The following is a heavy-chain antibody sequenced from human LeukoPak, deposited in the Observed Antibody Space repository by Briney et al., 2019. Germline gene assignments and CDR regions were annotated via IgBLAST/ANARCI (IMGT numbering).Heavy chain of an antibody. Sequence: GGSLRLSCAASGFIFSNYAISWVRQAPGKGLEWVSAIVGSGVTTYYADSVKGRFTISRDNSENTLYLQMINLRAEDTAVYYCAKGAKSSSSWRFDYWGQGTLVTVSS. CDR3: AKGAKSSSSWRFDY. CDR1: GFIFSNYA. J-gene: IGHJ4*02. CDR2: IVGSGVTT. V-gene: IGHV3-23*01. D-gene: IGHD6-13*01.